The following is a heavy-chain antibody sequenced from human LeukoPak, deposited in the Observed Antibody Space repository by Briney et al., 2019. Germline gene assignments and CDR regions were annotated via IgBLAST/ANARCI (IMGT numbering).Heavy chain of an antibody. D-gene: IGHD2-21*02. J-gene: IGHJ4*02. CDR1: GGTFSSYA. CDR3: ARSGVTAINLDY. V-gene: IGHV1-69*04. Sequence: SVKVSCKASGGTFSSYAISWVRQAPGQGLEWMGRIIPVLGIANYAQKFQGRVTITADKSTSTAYMELSSLRSEDTAVYYCARSGVTAINLDYWGQGTLVTVSS. CDR2: IIPVLGIA.